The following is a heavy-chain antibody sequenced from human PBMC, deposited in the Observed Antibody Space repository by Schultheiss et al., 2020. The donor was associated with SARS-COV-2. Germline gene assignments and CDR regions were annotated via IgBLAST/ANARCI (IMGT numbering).Heavy chain of an antibody. Sequence: SQTLSLTCTVSGGSISSSSYYWGWIRQPPGKGLEWIGSIYYSGSTDYNPSLKSRVTISIDTSKNQVSLRLNSVIAADTAVYFCARSYSSGWVDFDYWGQGTPVTVSS. D-gene: IGHD6-19*01. CDR3: ARSYSSGWVDFDY. V-gene: IGHV4-39*07. CDR2: IYYSGST. J-gene: IGHJ4*02. CDR1: GGSISSSSYY.